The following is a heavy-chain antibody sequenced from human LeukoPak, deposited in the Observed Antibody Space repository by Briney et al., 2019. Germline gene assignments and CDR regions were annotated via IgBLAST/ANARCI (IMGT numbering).Heavy chain of an antibody. CDR3: ARGGAGAYAFDI. D-gene: IGHD1-26*01. J-gene: IGHJ3*02. CDR2: IYYSGST. Sequence: PSETLSLTCTVSGGSINSYFWSWIRQSPGKGLEWIGYIYYSGSTSYNPSLKSRVTISVDTSKKQFSLKLTSVTAADTAVYFCARGGAGAYAFDIWGQGTMVTVPS. V-gene: IGHV4-59*01. CDR1: GGSINSYF.